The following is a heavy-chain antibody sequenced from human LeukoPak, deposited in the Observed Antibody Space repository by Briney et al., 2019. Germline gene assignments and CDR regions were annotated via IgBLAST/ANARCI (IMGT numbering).Heavy chain of an antibody. CDR2: MNPSSGNT. D-gene: IGHD3-10*01. V-gene: IGHV1-8*01. J-gene: IGHJ4*02. Sequence: ASVIVSCKASGYSFTSYDINWVRQATGQGPEWIGWMNPSSGNTGYAQRFQGRVTMTRDPSTSTAYLELSSLTSDDTAGYYCAAHTYYYSSGSFGHWGQGTLVTVSS. CDR3: AAHTYYYSSGSFGH. CDR1: GYSFTSYD.